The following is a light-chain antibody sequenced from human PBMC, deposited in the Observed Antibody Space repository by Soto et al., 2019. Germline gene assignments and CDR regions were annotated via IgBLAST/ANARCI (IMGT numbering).Light chain of an antibody. CDR2: EVS. V-gene: IGLV2-8*01. Sequence: QAVVTQPPSASGSPGQSVTISCTGTSSDVGGYNYVSWYQQHPGKAPKLMIYEVSKRPSAVPDRFSGSKSGNTASLTVSGLQAEDEADYYCSSYAGSNNLGVFGGGTKLTVL. CDR3: SSYAGSNNLGV. CDR1: SSDVGGYNY. J-gene: IGLJ3*02.